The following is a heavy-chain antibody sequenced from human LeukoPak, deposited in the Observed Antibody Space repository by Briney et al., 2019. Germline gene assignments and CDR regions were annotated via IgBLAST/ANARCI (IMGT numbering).Heavy chain of an antibody. CDR2: IIPILGIA. Sequence: SVKVSCKASGGTFSSYAISWVRQAPGQGLEWMGRIIPILGIANYAQKFQGRVTITADKSTSTAYTELSSLRSEDTAVYYCAREGYGEMAYDYWGQGTLVTVSS. V-gene: IGHV1-69*04. J-gene: IGHJ4*02. CDR3: AREGYGEMAYDY. D-gene: IGHD5-24*01. CDR1: GGTFSSYA.